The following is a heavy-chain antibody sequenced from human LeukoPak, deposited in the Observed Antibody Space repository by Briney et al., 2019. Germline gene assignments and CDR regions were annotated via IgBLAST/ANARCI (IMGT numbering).Heavy chain of an antibody. CDR1: GFTFSSYV. CDR3: AGSHSGWLTFDY. Sequence: PGGSLRLSCAASGFTFSSYVMSWVRQAPGKGLEWVSGISGSGTGTYYTDSVKGRFTISRDNSKNTQYLQMNSLRAEDTAVYYCAGSHSGWLTFDYWGQGTLVTVSS. J-gene: IGHJ4*02. CDR2: ISGSGTGT. V-gene: IGHV3-23*01. D-gene: IGHD6-19*01.